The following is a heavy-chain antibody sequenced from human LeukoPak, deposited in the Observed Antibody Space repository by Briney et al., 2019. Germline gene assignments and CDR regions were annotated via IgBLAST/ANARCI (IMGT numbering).Heavy chain of an antibody. J-gene: IGHJ6*02. V-gene: IGHV4-59*01. Sequence: SETLSLTCTVSGGSISSYYWSWIRQPPGKGLEWIGYIYYSGSTNYNPSLKSRVTISVDPSKNQFSLKLSSVAAADTAVYYCARMPGTPRDYYYYYGMDVWGQGTTVTVSS. CDR3: ARMPGTPRDYYYYYGMDV. D-gene: IGHD1-1*01. CDR1: GGSISSYY. CDR2: IYYSGST.